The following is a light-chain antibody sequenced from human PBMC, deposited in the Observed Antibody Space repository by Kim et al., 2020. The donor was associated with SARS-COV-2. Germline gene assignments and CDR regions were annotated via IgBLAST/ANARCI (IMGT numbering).Light chain of an antibody. CDR2: NTN. Sequence: QTVVTQEPSFSVSPGGTVTLTCGLSSGSVSTSYYPNWFQQTPGQAPRTLIYNTNTRSSGVPDRFSGSILGNKAALTITGAQADDESDYYCVLYVGSGIWVCGGGTKLAVL. V-gene: IGLV8-61*01. J-gene: IGLJ3*02. CDR1: SGSVSTSYY. CDR3: VLYVGSGIWV.